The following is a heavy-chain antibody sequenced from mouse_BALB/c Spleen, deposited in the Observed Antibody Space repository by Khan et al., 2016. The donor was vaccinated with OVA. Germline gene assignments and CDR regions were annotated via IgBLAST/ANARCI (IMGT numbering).Heavy chain of an antibody. CDR3: ANIYYGKRYYAMDY. J-gene: IGHJ4*01. CDR1: EFSLTNYG. D-gene: IGHD2-1*01. Sequence: QVQLQQSGPGLVAPSQSLSITCTASEFSLTNYGVSWVRQPPGKGLEWLGVIWADGSTNYNSALMSRLSISKDKSKSQVFLKMHSLQTDDTAMYYCANIYYGKRYYAMDYWGQGTSVTVSS. CDR2: IWADGST. V-gene: IGHV2-9*02.